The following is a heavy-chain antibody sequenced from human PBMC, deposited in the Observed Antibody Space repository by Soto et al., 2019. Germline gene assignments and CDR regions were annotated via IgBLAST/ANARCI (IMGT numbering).Heavy chain of an antibody. CDR2: IYYSGST. V-gene: IGHV4-30-4*01. Sequence: QVQLQESGPGLVKPSQTLSLTCTVSGGSISSGDYYWSWIRQPPGKGLEWIGYIYYSGSTYYNPSLKSRVSKSGDTFQDQFSLKLSAGAAADTAVYYWAQTPNGRGDYYYYYGMDVWGQGTTVTVSS. CDR1: GGSISSGDYY. J-gene: IGHJ6*02. CDR3: AQTPNGRGDYYYYYGMDV. D-gene: IGHD2-8*01.